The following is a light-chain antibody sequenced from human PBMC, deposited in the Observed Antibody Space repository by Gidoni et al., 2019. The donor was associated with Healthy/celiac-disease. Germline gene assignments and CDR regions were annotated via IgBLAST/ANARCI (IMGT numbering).Light chain of an antibody. V-gene: IGKV4-1*01. J-gene: IGKJ5*01. CDR2: WAS. Sequence: DIVMTQSPDSLAVSLGERATINCKSSQSVLYSSNNKNYLAWYQQKPGQPPKLIIDWASTRESGVPDRFSGSGSGTDFSLTISSLQAEDVAVYYCQQYYSTPITFGQGTRREIK. CDR1: QSVLYSSNNKNY. CDR3: QQYYSTPIT.